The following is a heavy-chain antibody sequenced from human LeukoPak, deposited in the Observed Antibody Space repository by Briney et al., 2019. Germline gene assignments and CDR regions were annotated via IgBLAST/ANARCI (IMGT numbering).Heavy chain of an antibody. CDR2: IGYDASNE. V-gene: IGHV3-30*02. CDR1: GFTFSLYG. J-gene: IGHJ4*02. CDR3: ARFDYWSGFYPLDH. D-gene: IGHD3-3*01. Sequence: GGSLRLSCAASGFTFSLYGMQWVRQAPGKGLQLVAFIGYDASNEYYVDSVKGRFTISRDNSENTLYLQMNSLRTEDTAVYYCARFDYWSGFYPLDHWGQRTLVTVSS.